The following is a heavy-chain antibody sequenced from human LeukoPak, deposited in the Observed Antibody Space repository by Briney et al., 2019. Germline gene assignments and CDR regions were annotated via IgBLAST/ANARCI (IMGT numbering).Heavy chain of an antibody. CDR2: IYHSGST. CDR1: GDSISSGGYY. CDR3: ARGWSGHFDY. V-gene: IGHV4-30-2*01. J-gene: IGHJ4*02. Sequence: PSETLSLTCTVSGDSISSGGYYWSWIRQPPGKSLEWIGYIYHSGSTYYNPSLKSRVTISVDRSKNQFSLKLSSVTAADTAVYYCARGWSGHFDYWGQGTLVTVSS.